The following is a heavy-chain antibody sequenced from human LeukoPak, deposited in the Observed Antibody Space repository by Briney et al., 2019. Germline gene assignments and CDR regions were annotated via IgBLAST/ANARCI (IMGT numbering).Heavy chain of an antibody. Sequence: GGSLRLSCAASGFTFSNYWIHWVRQAPGKGLVWVSRINTDGTYTTYADSVRGRFTISRDNFKNVVYLQMNSLRAEDTAVYYCAKFSQYSSGWYEDYFDYWGQGTLVTVSS. V-gene: IGHV3-74*01. CDR1: GFTFSNYW. J-gene: IGHJ4*02. CDR2: INTDGTYT. D-gene: IGHD6-19*01. CDR3: AKFSQYSSGWYEDYFDY.